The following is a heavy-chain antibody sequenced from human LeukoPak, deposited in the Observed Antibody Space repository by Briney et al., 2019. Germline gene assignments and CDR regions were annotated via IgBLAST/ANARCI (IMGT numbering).Heavy chain of an antibody. CDR1: GGSISSGSYY. CDR3: ARGLNYGSGTYRIYYFDY. D-gene: IGHD3-10*01. V-gene: IGHV4-61*02. J-gene: IGHJ4*02. Sequence: PSETLSLTCTVSGGSISSGSYYWSWIRQPAGKGLEWIGRIYTSGSTNYNPSLKSRVTISVDTSKNQFSLKLSSVTTADTAVYYCARGLNYGSGTYRIYYFDYWGQGSLVTVSS. CDR2: IYTSGST.